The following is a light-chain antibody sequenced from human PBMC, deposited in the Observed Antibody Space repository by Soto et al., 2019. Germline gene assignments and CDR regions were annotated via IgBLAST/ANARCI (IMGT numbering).Light chain of an antibody. V-gene: IGKV3-20*01. Sequence: EILLAQSPGTLSLSPGDRATLSCRASQSVSSYYLAWYQQKPGQAPRLIIYGTSTRATGIPDRFSVSGSGTDFTLTISRMEREDFAGYYGQQYGSSPRTFGKGTKVEIK. CDR2: GTS. J-gene: IGKJ1*01. CDR3: QQYGSSPRT. CDR1: QSVSSYY.